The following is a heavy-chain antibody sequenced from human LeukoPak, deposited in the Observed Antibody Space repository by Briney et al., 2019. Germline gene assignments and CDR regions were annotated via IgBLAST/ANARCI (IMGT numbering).Heavy chain of an antibody. V-gene: IGHV4-39*01. Sequence: SETLSLTCTVSGGSISSSGYYWGWIRQPPGMGLEWIASIYYSGSTYYNPSLKSRVTISVDTSNNQLSLKLSSLTAADTAVYYCARHEYSGSYYGLSWFDSWGQGTLVTVSS. D-gene: IGHD1-26*01. J-gene: IGHJ5*01. CDR2: IYYSGST. CDR1: GGSISSSGYY. CDR3: ARHEYSGSYYGLSWFDS.